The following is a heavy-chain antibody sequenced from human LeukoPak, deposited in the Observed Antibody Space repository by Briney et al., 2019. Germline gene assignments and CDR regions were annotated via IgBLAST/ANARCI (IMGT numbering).Heavy chain of an antibody. CDR2: IYYRGSS. CDR3: ARSIAALLGAFDI. V-gene: IGHV4-59*08. Sequence: SETLSLTCTVSGGSINNYYWSWIRQSPGKGLEWTGYIYYRGSSNYNPSLKSRITMSVDTSKNQFSLKLSSVTAADTAVYYCARSIAALLGAFDIWGQGTMVTVSS. CDR1: GGSINNYY. J-gene: IGHJ3*02. D-gene: IGHD6-6*01.